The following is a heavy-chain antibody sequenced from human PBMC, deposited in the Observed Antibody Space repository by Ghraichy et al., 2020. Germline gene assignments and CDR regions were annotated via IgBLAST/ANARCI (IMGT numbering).Heavy chain of an antibody. CDR2: ISGSGGST. J-gene: IGHJ4*02. V-gene: IGHV3-23*01. Sequence: GGSLRLSCAASGFIFSSYAMSWVRQAPGKGLEWVSAISGSGGSTYYADSVKGRFTISRDNSKNTLYLQMNSLRAEDTAVYYCAKDLTTATTFSTYFDYWGQGTLVTVSS. CDR3: AKDLTTATTFSTYFDY. CDR1: GFIFSSYA. D-gene: IGHD4-17*01.